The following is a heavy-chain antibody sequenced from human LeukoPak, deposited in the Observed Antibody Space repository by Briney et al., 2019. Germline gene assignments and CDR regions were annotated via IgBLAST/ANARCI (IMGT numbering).Heavy chain of an antibody. CDR3: AKDFSTVTTLGYFDY. Sequence: PGGSLRPSCAASGFTFSSYAMSWVRQAPGKGLEWVSTLSGSCSSTYYAYSVKGRFTISRDNSKNALFSQMNSLRAEDTAVYYCAKDFSTVTTLGYFDYWGQGNLVTVSS. V-gene: IGHV3-23*01. D-gene: IGHD4-17*01. J-gene: IGHJ4*02. CDR1: GFTFSSYA. CDR2: LSGSCSST.